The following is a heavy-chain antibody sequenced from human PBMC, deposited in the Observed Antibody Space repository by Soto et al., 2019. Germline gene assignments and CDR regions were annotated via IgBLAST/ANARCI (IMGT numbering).Heavy chain of an antibody. CDR2: ISYDGSNK. J-gene: IGHJ6*02. CDR3: ASLKGLNEHEPPYYYGMDV. D-gene: IGHD1-1*01. V-gene: IGHV3-30-3*01. CDR1: GFTFSSYA. Sequence: XGSLRLSCAASGFTFSSYAMHWVRQAPGKGLEWVAVISYDGSNKYYADSVKGRFTISRDNSKNTLYLQMNSLRAEDTAVYYCASLKGLNEHEPPYYYGMDVWGQGTTVTVSS.